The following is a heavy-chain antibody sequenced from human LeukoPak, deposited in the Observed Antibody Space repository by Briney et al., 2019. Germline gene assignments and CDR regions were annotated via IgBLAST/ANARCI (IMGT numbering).Heavy chain of an antibody. CDR1: GYTFTGYY. CDR3: ARDGPLYYYGMDV. Sequence: ASVKLSCKASGYTFTGYYMHWVRQAPGQGLEWMGWINPNSGGTNYAQKFQGRVTMTRDTSISTAYMELSRLRSDDTAVYYCARDGPLYYYGMDVWGEGTTVTVSS. CDR2: INPNSGGT. J-gene: IGHJ6*04. V-gene: IGHV1-2*02.